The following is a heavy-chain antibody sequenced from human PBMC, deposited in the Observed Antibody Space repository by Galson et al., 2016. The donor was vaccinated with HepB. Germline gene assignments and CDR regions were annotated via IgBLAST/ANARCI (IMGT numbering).Heavy chain of an antibody. V-gene: IGHV4-34*01. Sequence: ETLSLTCAVYGGSFSGYYWSWIRQPPGKGLEWIGEINHSGSTNYNPSLKSRVTISVDTSKNQFSLKLSSVTAADTAVYYCARGDNPDYGDYASACYYMDVWGKGTTVTVSS. CDR1: GGSFSGYY. J-gene: IGHJ6*03. CDR2: INHSGST. CDR3: ARGDNPDYGDYASACYYMDV. D-gene: IGHD4-17*01.